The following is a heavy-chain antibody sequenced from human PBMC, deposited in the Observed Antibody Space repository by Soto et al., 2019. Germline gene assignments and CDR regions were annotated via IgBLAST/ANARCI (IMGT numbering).Heavy chain of an antibody. J-gene: IGHJ4*02. V-gene: IGHV4-34*01. CDR3: ARGRYV. D-gene: IGHD1-1*01. Sequence: SETLSLTCAVYGGSLSGYYWSWIRQPPGKGLEWIGEINHSGSTNYNPSLKSRVTISVDTSKNQFSLKLSSVTAADTAVYYCARGRYVWGQGTLVTVSS. CDR2: INHSGST. CDR1: GGSLSGYY.